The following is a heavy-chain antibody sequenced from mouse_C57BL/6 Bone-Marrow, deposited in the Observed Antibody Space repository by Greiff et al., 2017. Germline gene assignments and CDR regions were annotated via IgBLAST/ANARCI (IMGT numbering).Heavy chain of an antibody. V-gene: IGHV1-11*01. CDR2: IYPGSGET. Sequence: VQLQQSGAELASPGASVTLSCKASGYTFTDHIMDWVKTRPGQGLEWIGRIYPGSGETNYNQKFMGKATFSVDRSSRTVYMVLNSLTSEDPAFYYWGRGGCAWFAYWGQGTLVTVSA. CDR1: GYTFTDHI. J-gene: IGHJ3*01. CDR3: GRGGCAWFAY.